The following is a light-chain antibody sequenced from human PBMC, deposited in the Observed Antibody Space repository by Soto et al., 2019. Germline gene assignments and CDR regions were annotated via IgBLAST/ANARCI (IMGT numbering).Light chain of an antibody. CDR1: QDIRKY. Sequence: DIQMTQSPSSLSASVGDRVTFTCXASQDIRKYLNWYQQKPGKAPKLPIHGAANLETGVSSRFSGSGSGTDFTFTISSLQPEDFATYYCQQYDNLPITFGQGTRLEIK. J-gene: IGKJ5*01. CDR2: GAA. V-gene: IGKV1-33*01. CDR3: QQYDNLPIT.